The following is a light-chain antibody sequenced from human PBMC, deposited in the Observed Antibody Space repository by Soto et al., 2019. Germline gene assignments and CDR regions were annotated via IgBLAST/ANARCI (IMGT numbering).Light chain of an antibody. V-gene: IGKV1-5*01. Sequence: DIQMCKSPSTLSASVGDRVTITCRASQSIRTWLAWYQQTPGKAPKLLLRGASSLHRGVPSRFSGGGAGTEFTLTISSLQPEDFATYYCQHTSSFPRTFGQGTNVDIK. CDR2: GAS. CDR3: QHTSSFPRT. J-gene: IGKJ3*01. CDR1: QSIRTW.